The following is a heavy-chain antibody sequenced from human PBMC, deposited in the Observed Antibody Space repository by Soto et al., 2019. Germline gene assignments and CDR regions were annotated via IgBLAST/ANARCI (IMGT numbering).Heavy chain of an antibody. V-gene: IGHV4-59*01. D-gene: IGHD3-22*01. CDR3: ASEGEYYYDSSSYYPPYYFDY. CDR1: GGSISSYY. Sequence: SETLSLTCTVSGGSISSYYWSWIRQPPGKGLEWIGYIYYSGSTNYNPSLKSRVTISVDTSKNQFSLKLSSVTAADTAVYYCASEGEYYYDSSSYYPPYYFDYWRKGTLVTVS. J-gene: IGHJ4*02. CDR2: IYYSGST.